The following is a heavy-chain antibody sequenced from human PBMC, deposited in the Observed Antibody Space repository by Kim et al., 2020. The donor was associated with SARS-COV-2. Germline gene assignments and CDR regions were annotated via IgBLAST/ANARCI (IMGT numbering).Heavy chain of an antibody. V-gene: IGHV1-69*13. J-gene: IGHJ3*02. Sequence: SVKVSCKASGGTFSSYAISWVRQAPGQGLEWMGGIIPIFGTANYAQKFQGRVTITADESTSTAYMELSSLRSEDTAVYYCASSLVAGTFAFDIWGQGTMVTVSS. D-gene: IGHD6-19*01. CDR2: IIPIFGTA. CDR3: ASSLVAGTFAFDI. CDR1: GGTFSSYA.